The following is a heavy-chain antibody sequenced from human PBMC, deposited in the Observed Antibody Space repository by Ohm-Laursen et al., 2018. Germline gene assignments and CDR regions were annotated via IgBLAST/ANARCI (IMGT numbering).Heavy chain of an antibody. V-gene: IGHV4-4*07. J-gene: IGHJ3*02. CDR1: GGSISSYY. CDR2: IYTSGST. Sequence: SQTLSLTCTVSGGSISSYYWSWIRQPAGKGLEWIGRIYTSGSTNYNPSLKSRVTMSVDTSKNQFSLKLSSVTAADTAVYYCARESGLVLWRIKVFDIWGQGTMVTVSS. CDR3: ARESGLVLWRIKVFDI. D-gene: IGHD6-19*01.